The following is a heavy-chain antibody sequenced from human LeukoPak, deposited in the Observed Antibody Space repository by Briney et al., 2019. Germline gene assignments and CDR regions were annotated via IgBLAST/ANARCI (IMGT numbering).Heavy chain of an antibody. CDR1: GYTLTELS. D-gene: IGHD1-26*01. CDR2: FDPEDGET. Sequence: ASVKVSCKVSGYTLTELSMHWVRQAPGKGLEWMGGFDPEDGETIYAQKFQGRVTMTEDTSTDTAYMELSSLRSEDTAVYYCATDIVGAIRRDYWGQGTLVTVSS. V-gene: IGHV1-24*01. J-gene: IGHJ4*02. CDR3: ATDIVGAIRRDY.